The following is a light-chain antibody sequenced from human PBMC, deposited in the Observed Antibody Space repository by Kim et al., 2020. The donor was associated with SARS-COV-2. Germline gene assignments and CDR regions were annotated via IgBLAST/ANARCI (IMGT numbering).Light chain of an antibody. Sequence: SVGDRVTITCLASQSISSYLNWYQQKPGKAPKLLIYAASSLQSGVPSRFSGSGSGTDFTLTISSLQPEDFATYYCQQSYSTPGVTFGPGTKVDIK. J-gene: IGKJ3*01. CDR1: QSISSY. CDR3: QQSYSTPGVT. CDR2: AAS. V-gene: IGKV1-39*01.